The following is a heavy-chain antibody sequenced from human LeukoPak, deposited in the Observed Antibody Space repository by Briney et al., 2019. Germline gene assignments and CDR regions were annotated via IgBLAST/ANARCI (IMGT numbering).Heavy chain of an antibody. V-gene: IGHV4-39*01. CDR1: GGSISSSSYY. J-gene: IGHJ6*02. CDR3: ARLGGWPTYYYYYGMDV. CDR2: IYYSGST. Sequence: TSETLSLTCTDSGGSISSSSYYWGWIRQPPGKGLEWIGSIYYSGSTYYNPSLKSRVTISVDTSKNQFSLKLSSVTAADTAVYYCARLGGWPTYYYYYGMDVWGQGTTVTVSS. D-gene: IGHD6-19*01.